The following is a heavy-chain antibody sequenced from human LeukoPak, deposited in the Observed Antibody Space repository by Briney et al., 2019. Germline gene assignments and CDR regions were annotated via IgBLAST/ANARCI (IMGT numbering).Heavy chain of an antibody. Sequence: ASVKVSCKASGYTFTSYYMHWVRPAPGQGLEWMGIINPSGGSTSYAQKFQGRVTMTRDTSTSTVYMELSSLRSEDTAVYYCAREKPLRFLEWLLSSNWFDPWGQGTLVTVSS. D-gene: IGHD3-3*01. CDR3: AREKPLRFLEWLLSSNWFDP. J-gene: IGHJ5*02. V-gene: IGHV1-46*01. CDR2: INPSGGST. CDR1: GYTFTSYY.